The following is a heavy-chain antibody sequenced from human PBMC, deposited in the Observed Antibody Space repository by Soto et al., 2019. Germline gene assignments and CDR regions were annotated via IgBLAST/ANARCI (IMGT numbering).Heavy chain of an antibody. CDR3: ARDFPVDIVATNNPFDP. CDR2: ISYDGSNK. J-gene: IGHJ5*02. Sequence: GGSLRLSCAASGFTFSSYAMHWVRQAPGKGLEWVAVISYDGSNKYYADSVKGRFTISRDNSKNTLYLQKNSLRAEDTAVYYCARDFPVDIVATNNPFDPWGQGTLVTVSS. D-gene: IGHD5-12*01. CDR1: GFTFSSYA. V-gene: IGHV3-30-3*01.